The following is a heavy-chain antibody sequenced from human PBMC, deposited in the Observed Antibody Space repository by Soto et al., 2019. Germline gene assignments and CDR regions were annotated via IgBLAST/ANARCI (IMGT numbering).Heavy chain of an antibody. D-gene: IGHD3-9*01. Sequence: GASVKVSCKASGYTFTSYYMHWVRQAPGQGLEWMGWINPNSGGTNYAQKFQGRVTMTRDTSISTAYMELSRLRSDDTAVYYCARVPVYFDWLLPEYYFDYWGQGTLVTVSS. CDR2: INPNSGGT. CDR1: GYTFTSYY. V-gene: IGHV1-2*02. CDR3: ARVPVYFDWLLPEYYFDY. J-gene: IGHJ4*02.